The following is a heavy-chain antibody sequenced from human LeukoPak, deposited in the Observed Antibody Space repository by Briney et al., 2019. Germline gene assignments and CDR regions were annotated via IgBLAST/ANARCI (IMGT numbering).Heavy chain of an antibody. V-gene: IGHV1-69*13. CDR3: ARESGSYEAYFDY. J-gene: IGHJ4*02. CDR2: IFPIFATA. D-gene: IGHD1-26*01. Sequence: SVKVSCKASGGTFSSYAISWVRQAPGQGLEWMGRIFPIFATANYAQKLQGRVTITADESTSTAYMELSSLRSEDTAVYYCARESGSYEAYFDYWGQGTLVTVSS. CDR1: GGTFSSYA.